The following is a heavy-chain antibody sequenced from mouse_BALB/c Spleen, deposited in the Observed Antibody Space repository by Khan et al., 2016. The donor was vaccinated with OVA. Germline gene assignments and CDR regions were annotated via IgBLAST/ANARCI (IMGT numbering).Heavy chain of an antibody. V-gene: IGHV1-7*01. CDR1: GYTFTTYW. Sequence: QVQLQQSGAELAKPGASVKMSCKASGYTFTTYWMHWVKQRPGQGLEWIGYINPTPGYTDYNEKFKDRATLSADKSSSTAYMQLSSVTSEDSAVYYCTRDRIDYWGQGTTHTVAS. CDR2: INPTPGYT. CDR3: TRDRIDY. J-gene: IGHJ2*01.